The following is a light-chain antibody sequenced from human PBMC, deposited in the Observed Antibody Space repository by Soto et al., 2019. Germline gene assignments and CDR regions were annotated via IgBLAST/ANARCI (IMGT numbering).Light chain of an antibody. J-gene: IGLJ2*01. CDR1: NSDIGGYNY. CDR3: SSYTTSNTVDL. CDR2: DVS. V-gene: IGLV2-14*01. Sequence: QSVLTQPASVSGSPGQSITISCTGTNSDIGGYNYVSWYQQHPGKAPKLIIFDVSNRPSGVSNRFSGSKSGNTASLTISGLQAEDGADYYCSSYTTSNTVDLFGGGTKVTVL.